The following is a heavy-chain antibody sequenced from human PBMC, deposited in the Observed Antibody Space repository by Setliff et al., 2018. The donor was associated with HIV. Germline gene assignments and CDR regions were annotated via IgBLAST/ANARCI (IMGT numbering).Heavy chain of an antibody. CDR2: ISSSSSYI. Sequence: GGSLRLSCAASGFTFSSYSMNWVRQAPGKGLEWVSSISSSSSYIYYADSVKGRFTISRDNAKNSLYLQMNSLRAEDTAVYSCARGIAARPSNWYFDLWGRGTLVTVSS. CDR1: GFTFSSYS. D-gene: IGHD6-6*01. V-gene: IGHV3-21*01. J-gene: IGHJ2*01. CDR3: ARGIAARPSNWYFDL.